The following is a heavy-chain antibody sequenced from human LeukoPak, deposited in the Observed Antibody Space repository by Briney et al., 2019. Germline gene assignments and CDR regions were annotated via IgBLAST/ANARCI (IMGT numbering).Heavy chain of an antibody. V-gene: IGHV5-51*01. CDR3: ARGYCSSTSCSYFDY. Sequence: GESLKISCKSSGSSFTSYWIGWVRQLPGKGLEWMGIISPGDSDTRYSQSIQGQATISADTTISTAYLQWSSLKAADTAMYYCARGYCSSTSCSYFDYWGQGTLVTVSS. J-gene: IGHJ4*02. CDR1: GSSFTSYW. D-gene: IGHD2-2*01. CDR2: ISPGDSDT.